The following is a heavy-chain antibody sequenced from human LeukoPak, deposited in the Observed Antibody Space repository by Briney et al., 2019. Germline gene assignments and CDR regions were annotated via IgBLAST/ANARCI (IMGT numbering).Heavy chain of an antibody. CDR2: MNPNSGNT. D-gene: IGHD3-10*01. Sequence: ASVKVSCKASGYTFTSYDINWERQATGPGLEWMGWMNPNSGNTDYAHKFQGRVTMTRNTSISTAYMELSSLRSEDTAVYYCARFESSHGYWRMVRGVLWGFDPWGQGTLVTVSS. V-gene: IGHV1-8*01. J-gene: IGHJ5*02. CDR3: ARFESSHGYWRMVRGVLWGFDP. CDR1: GYTFTSYD.